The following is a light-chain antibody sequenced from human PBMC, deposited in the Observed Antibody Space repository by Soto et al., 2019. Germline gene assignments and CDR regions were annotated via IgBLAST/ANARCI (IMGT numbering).Light chain of an antibody. V-gene: IGLV1-44*01. CDR1: RSNVRSCA. CDR2: SSS. Sequence: QSALAQPPSASGTPGQRVTISCSGDRSNVRSCAVTWFQQLPGSAPKVLIHSSSRRPSGVPDRFSGSKSGTSASLTISGLRSEDEADYYCAAWDDSLNGFVFGTGTKVTVL. J-gene: IGLJ1*01. CDR3: AAWDDSLNGFV.